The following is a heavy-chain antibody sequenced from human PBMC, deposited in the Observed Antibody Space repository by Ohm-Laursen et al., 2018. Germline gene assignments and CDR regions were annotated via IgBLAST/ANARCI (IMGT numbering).Heavy chain of an antibody. CDR2: MFYTGNT. CDR1: GGSISTYY. J-gene: IGHJ4*02. V-gene: IGHV4-59*08. CDR3: ARHYIYSGGSYFDH. D-gene: IGHD6-19*01. Sequence: TLSLTCIVSGGSISTYYWSWIRQPPGKGLEWIGFMFYTGNTNYNPSLKSRVTMFVDTSENQFSLRLSSVTAADTAVYYCARHYIYSGGSYFDHWGQGMLVSVSS.